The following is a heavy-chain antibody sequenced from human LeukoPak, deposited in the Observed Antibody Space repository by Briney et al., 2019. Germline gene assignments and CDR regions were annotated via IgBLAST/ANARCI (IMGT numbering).Heavy chain of an antibody. CDR2: IHHSGST. Sequence: PSETLSLTCAVSGGSISSGGYSWSWIRQPPGKGLEWIGYIHHSGSTYYNPSLKSRVTISVDRSKNQFSLKLSSVTAADTAVYYCARNPQYYDILTGYFEGSWFDPWGQGTLVTVSS. CDR1: GGSISSGGYS. D-gene: IGHD3-9*01. CDR3: ARNPQYYDILTGYFEGSWFDP. V-gene: IGHV4-30-2*01. J-gene: IGHJ5*02.